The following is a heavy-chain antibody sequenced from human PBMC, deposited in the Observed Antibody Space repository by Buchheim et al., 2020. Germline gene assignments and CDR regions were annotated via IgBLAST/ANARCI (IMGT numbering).Heavy chain of an antibody. D-gene: IGHD3-22*01. J-gene: IGHJ5*02. CDR1: GFTVSSDS. Sequence: EVQLVESGGGLVQPGGSLRLSCAVSGFTVSSDSMSWVRQAPGKGLEWVSAIYGGGAPYYTDSVKGRFNISRDRSKNTRYLQMNRLRVEDTAMYYCARRQPSGSWFDPWGQGTL. V-gene: IGHV3-66*01. CDR2: IYGGGAP. CDR3: ARRQPSGSWFDP.